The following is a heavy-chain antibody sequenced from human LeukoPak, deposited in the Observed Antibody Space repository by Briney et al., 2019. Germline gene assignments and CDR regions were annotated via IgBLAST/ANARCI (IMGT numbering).Heavy chain of an antibody. Sequence: GGSLRLSCEGSGFPFRRHGMHWVRQAPGKGLEWVSFIRNDGSNRYYADSVKGRFTIPRDNSKNTLYLQMNSLRAEDTAVYYCAKLSPVTIFGVVTPYYFDYWGQGTLVTVSS. D-gene: IGHD3-3*01. V-gene: IGHV3-30*02. CDR2: IRNDGSNR. J-gene: IGHJ4*02. CDR3: AKLSPVTIFGVVTPYYFDY. CDR1: GFPFRRHG.